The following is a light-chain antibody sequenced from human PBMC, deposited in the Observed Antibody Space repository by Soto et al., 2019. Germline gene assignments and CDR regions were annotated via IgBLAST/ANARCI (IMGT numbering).Light chain of an antibody. V-gene: IGLV2-14*01. Sequence: QSALTQPASVSGSHGQSITISCTGTSSDVGGYKYVSWYQQHPGKVPKLMIYEVSNRPSGVSNRFSGSKSGNTASLSISGLQAEDDAEYYCSSYTRSTTLNVLFGGGTKVTVL. J-gene: IGLJ2*01. CDR2: EVS. CDR1: SSDVGGYKY. CDR3: SSYTRSTTLNVL.